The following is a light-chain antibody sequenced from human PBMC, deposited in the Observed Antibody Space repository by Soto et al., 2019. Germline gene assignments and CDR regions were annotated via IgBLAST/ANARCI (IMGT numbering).Light chain of an antibody. Sequence: DIQMTQSPSSLSASVGDRVTITCRASQSISSYLNWYQQKPGKAPKVLIYAASSLQSGVPSRFSGIGSGTDFTPSISSLQPEDFATYDCQQSYSGPLTFGGGTKVEIK. V-gene: IGKV1-39*01. CDR3: QQSYSGPLT. CDR2: AAS. J-gene: IGKJ4*01. CDR1: QSISSY.